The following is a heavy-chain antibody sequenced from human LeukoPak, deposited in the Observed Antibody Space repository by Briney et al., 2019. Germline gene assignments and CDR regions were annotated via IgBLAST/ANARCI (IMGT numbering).Heavy chain of an antibody. CDR2: IYYSGST. J-gene: IGHJ4*02. V-gene: IGHV4-61*01. Sequence: MSSETLSLTCTVSGGSISSSSYYWSWIRQPPGKGLEWIGYIYYSGSTNYNPSLKSRVTISVDTSKNQFSLKLSSVTAADTAVYYCARGGRGYSYGVDYWGQGTLVTVSS. CDR1: GGSISSSSYY. D-gene: IGHD5-18*01. CDR3: ARGGRGYSYGVDY.